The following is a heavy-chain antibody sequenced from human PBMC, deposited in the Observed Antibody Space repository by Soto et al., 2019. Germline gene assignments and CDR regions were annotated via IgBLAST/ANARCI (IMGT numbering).Heavy chain of an antibody. D-gene: IGHD2-15*01. Sequence: EVQLLEAGGGLVQPGGSLRLSCAASGFTFSSYAMSWVRQAPGKGLEWVSTISSSGGSTHYADSVNGRSTSSRDNSKSICKLTTNDTRAEDSTVDHCAVVYGGISATAYSVDPWGHGTLVTVSS. J-gene: IGHJ5*02. CDR3: AVVYGGISATAYSVDP. CDR1: GFTFSSYA. V-gene: IGHV3-23*01. CDR2: ISSSGGST.